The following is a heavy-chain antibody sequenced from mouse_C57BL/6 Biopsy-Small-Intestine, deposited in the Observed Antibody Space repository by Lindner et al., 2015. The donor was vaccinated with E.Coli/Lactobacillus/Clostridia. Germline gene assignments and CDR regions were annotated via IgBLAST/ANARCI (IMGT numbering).Heavy chain of an antibody. J-gene: IGHJ4*01. V-gene: IGHV5-17*01. CDR3: AREDY. CDR2: ISSGSRTI. Sequence: VQLQESGGGLVKPGGSLKLSCAASGFTLSDYGIHWVRQAPEKGLEWVAYISSGSRTIYYADTVKGRFTISRDNAKNTLFLQMTSLRSEDTAMYYCAREDYWGQGTSVTVSS. CDR1: GFTLSDYG.